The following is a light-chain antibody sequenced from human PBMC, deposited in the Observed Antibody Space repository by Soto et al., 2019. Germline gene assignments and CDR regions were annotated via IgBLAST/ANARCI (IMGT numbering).Light chain of an antibody. CDR1: QSISSC. CDR2: KAS. CDR3: QQYNSYLRT. V-gene: IGKV1-5*03. Sequence: DIQMTQSPSTLSASVGDRVTITCRASQSISSCLAWYQQKPGKAPKVLMYKASSLESGVPSRFSGSGSGTEFTLTISSLQPDDIATYYCQQYNSYLRTFGQGTKVEIK. J-gene: IGKJ1*01.